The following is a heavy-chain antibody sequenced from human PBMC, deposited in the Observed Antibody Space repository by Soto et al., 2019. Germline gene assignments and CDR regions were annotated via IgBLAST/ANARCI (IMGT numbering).Heavy chain of an antibody. CDR3: AKDSGTHYCSSTSCYFKISLGFDP. J-gene: IGHJ5*02. CDR1: GFTFSSYG. Sequence: QVQLVESGGGVVQPGRSLRLSCAASGFTFSSYGMHWVRQAPGKGLEWVAVISYDGSNKYYADSVKGRFTISRDNCKNTLYLQMNSLRAEDTAVYYCAKDSGTHYCSSTSCYFKISLGFDPWGQGTLVTVSS. D-gene: IGHD2-2*01. V-gene: IGHV3-30*18. CDR2: ISYDGSNK.